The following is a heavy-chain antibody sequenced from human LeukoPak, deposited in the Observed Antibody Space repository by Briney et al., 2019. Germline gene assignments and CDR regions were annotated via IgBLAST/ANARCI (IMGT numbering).Heavy chain of an antibody. CDR2: IRYDGSNK. V-gene: IGHV3-30*02. CDR3: GIPLDY. Sequence: GGSLRLSCAASGSIFSNYGMHWVRQAPGKGLELVAFIRYDGSNKYYADSVKGRFTISRDNSKNTLYLQMNSLRAEDTAVYYCGIPLDYWGQGTLVTVSS. J-gene: IGHJ4*02. CDR1: GSIFSNYG.